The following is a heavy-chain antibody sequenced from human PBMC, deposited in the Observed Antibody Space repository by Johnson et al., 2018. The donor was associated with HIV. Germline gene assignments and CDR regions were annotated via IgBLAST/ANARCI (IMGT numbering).Heavy chain of an antibody. V-gene: IGHV3-30*02. J-gene: IGHJ3*02. CDR3: AKVDTAMVNACDI. Sequence: VQVVESGGGVVQPGGSLTLSCAASGFAFNAYGMHWVRQAPGKGLQWVTFIRYDGSNKYYADSVNGRFTISRDNSKNTLYLQMNSLRAEDTAVYYCAKVDTAMVNACDIWGQGTMVTVSS. CDR2: IRYDGSNK. CDR1: GFAFNAYG. D-gene: IGHD5-18*01.